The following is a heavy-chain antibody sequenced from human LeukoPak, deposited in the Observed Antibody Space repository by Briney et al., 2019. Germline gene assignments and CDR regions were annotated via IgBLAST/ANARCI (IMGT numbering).Heavy chain of an antibody. J-gene: IGHJ4*02. D-gene: IGHD3-10*01. CDR1: GGSLTTHW. Sequence: SETLSLTCAVYGGSLTTHWWTWIRHSAGRGLEWVGEINHSGHTTSNPSFESRLTVSIDKSKNQFSLRLSSVTAADTAIYYCARGRVYFRDLTSLRGVIPFDSWGQGTPVIVSS. CDR2: INHSGHT. V-gene: IGHV4-34*01. CDR3: ARGRVYFRDLTSLRGVIPFDS.